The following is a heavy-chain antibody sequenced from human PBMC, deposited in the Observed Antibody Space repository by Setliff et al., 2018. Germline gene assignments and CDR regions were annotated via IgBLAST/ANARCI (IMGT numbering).Heavy chain of an antibody. CDR3: ALEYSNSSPTVYYYMDV. J-gene: IGHJ6*03. V-gene: IGHV1-69*02. CDR2: IIPLXXXT. D-gene: IGHD6-6*01. Sequence: SVKVSCKASGGIFNSFSITWVRQAPGQGLEWMGRIIPLXXXTXYVEKFQGRXTITADKSTSTAYMELSRLTSEDTAVYYCALEYSNSSPTVYYYMDVWGKGTTVTVSS. CDR1: GGIFNSFS.